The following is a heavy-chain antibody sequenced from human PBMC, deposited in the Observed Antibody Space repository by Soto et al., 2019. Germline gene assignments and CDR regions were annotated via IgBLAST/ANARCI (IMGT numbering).Heavy chain of an antibody. V-gene: IGHV4-59*01. CDR2: IYYSGST. Sequence: QVQLQESGPGLVKPSETLSLTCTVSGGSISSYYWSWIRQPPGKGLEWIGYIYYSGSTNYNPSLKSRRSTSVDTSKTQSSLTLSSVTAEDTAVYYCARGGDIVVVPAAHYYYYYYMDVWGKGTTVTVSS. CDR1: GGSISSYY. D-gene: IGHD2-2*01. CDR3: ARGGDIVVVPAAHYYYYYYMDV. J-gene: IGHJ6*03.